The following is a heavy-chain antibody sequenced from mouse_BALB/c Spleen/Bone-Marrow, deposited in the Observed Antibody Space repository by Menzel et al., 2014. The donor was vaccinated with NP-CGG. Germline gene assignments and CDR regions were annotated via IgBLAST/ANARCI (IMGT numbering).Heavy chain of an antibody. CDR3: ARDGDYRYACFTY. V-gene: IGHV5-4*02. Sequence: EVQRVESGGGLVKPGGSLKLSCAASGFTFSDYYIYWVRQTPEKRLEWVATISDGGTYTYYPDTVKGRFTISRDNAKNNLYLQMNGLKSEDTAMYYCARDGDYRYACFTYWGQGTLVTVSA. CDR2: ISDGGTYT. D-gene: IGHD2-14*01. CDR1: GFTFSDYY. J-gene: IGHJ3*01.